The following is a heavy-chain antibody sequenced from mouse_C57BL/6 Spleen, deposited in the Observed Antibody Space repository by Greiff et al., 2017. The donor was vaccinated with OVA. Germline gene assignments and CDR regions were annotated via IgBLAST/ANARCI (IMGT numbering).Heavy chain of an antibody. V-gene: IGHV1-54*01. CDR3: ARSAPHYYGSSH. D-gene: IGHD1-1*01. J-gene: IGHJ2*01. CDR2: INPGSGGT. Sequence: QVHVKQSGAELVRPGTSVKVSCKASGYAFTNYLIEWVKQRPGQGLEWIGVINPGSGGTNYNEKFKGKATLTADKSSSTAYMQLSSLTSEDSAVYFCARSAPHYYGSSHWGQGTTLTVSS. CDR1: GYAFTNYL.